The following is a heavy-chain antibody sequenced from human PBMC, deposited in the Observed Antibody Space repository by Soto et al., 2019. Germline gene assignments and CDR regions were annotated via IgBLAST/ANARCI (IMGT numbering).Heavy chain of an antibody. CDR3: ARNFRRDGYNYFDY. J-gene: IGHJ4*02. CDR1: GGSISSSSYY. CDR2: IYYSGST. D-gene: IGHD5-12*01. V-gene: IGHV4-39*01. Sequence: SETLSLTCTVSGGSISSSSYYWGWIRQPPGKGLEWIESIYYSGSTYYNPSLKSRVTISVDTSKNQFSLKLSSVTAADTAVYYCARNFRRDGYNYFDYWGQGTLVTVSS.